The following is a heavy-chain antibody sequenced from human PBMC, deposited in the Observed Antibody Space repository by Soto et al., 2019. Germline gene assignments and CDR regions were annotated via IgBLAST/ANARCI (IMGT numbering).Heavy chain of an antibody. CDR2: IIPIFGTA. CDR3: VYGSGSYYNSLQAFDI. D-gene: IGHD3-10*01. CDR1: GGTFSSYA. J-gene: IGHJ3*02. V-gene: IGHV1-69*13. Sequence: SVKVSCKASGGTFSSYAISWVRQAPGQGLEWMGGIIPIFGTANYAQKFQGRVTITADESTSTAYMELSSLRSEDTAVYYCVYGSGSYYNSLQAFDIWGQGTMVTVSS.